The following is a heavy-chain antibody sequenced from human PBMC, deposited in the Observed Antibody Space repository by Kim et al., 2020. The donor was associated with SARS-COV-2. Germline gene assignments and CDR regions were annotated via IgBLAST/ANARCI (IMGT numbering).Heavy chain of an antibody. CDR1: GGSISGSSYY. Sequence: SETLSLTCTVSGGSISGSSYYWGWIRQPPGKGLEWIGNFYYSGRTYYNPSLKSRVTIFVDTSKNQFSLKLSSVTAADTAVYYCARGGEWPSLDYWGQGTLVTVSS. J-gene: IGHJ4*02. CDR2: FYYSGRT. V-gene: IGHV4-39*01. D-gene: IGHD3-3*01. CDR3: ARGGEWPSLDY.